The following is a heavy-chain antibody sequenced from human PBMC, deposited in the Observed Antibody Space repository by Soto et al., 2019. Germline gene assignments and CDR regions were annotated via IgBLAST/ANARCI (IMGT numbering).Heavy chain of an antibody. D-gene: IGHD6-13*01. CDR1: GVTFISYG. V-gene: IGHV3-33*01. Sequence: PGGSLRHSCAASGVTFISYGMRWVRQAPGKGLEWVAVIWYDGSNKYYADSVKGRFTISRDNSKNTLYLQMNSLRAEDTAVYYCARARDHIAAAGTLDYWGQGTLVTVSS. CDR2: IWYDGSNK. CDR3: ARARDHIAAAGTLDY. J-gene: IGHJ4*02.